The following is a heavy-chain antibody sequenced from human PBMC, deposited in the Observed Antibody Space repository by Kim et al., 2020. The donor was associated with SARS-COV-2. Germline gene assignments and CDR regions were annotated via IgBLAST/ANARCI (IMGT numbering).Heavy chain of an antibody. CDR1: GGTFSSYA. CDR3: ARGVRSVEGPPWAGGAERWFDP. CDR2: IIPIFGTA. J-gene: IGHJ5*02. V-gene: IGHV1-69*13. D-gene: IGHD3-16*01. Sequence: SVKVSCKASGGTFSSYAISWVRQAPGQGLEWMGGIIPIFGTANYAQKFQGRVTITADESTSTAYMELSSLRSEDTAVYYCARGVRSVEGPPWAGGAERWFDPWGQGTLVTVSS.